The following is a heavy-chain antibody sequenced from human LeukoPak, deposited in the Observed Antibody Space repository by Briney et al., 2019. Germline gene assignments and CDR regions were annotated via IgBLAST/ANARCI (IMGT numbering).Heavy chain of an antibody. CDR2: ISGSGGST. Sequence: GGSLRLSCAASGFTFSNYAMTWVRQAPGKGLEWVAVISGSGGSTYHADSVRGRFTISRENSKNTLYLQMNSLRAEDTAVYYCVKVRDRLLLPAFDYWGQGTLVTVSS. D-gene: IGHD3-22*01. CDR3: VKVRDRLLLPAFDY. J-gene: IGHJ4*02. CDR1: GFTFSNYA. V-gene: IGHV3-23*01.